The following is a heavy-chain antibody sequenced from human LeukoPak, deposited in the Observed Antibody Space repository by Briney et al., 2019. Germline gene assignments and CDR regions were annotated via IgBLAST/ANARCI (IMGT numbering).Heavy chain of an antibody. CDR1: GGSISSYY. CDR2: IYTSGST. V-gene: IGHV4-4*07. CDR3: ARDSGSITMVRGVNYYYYYGMDV. J-gene: IGHJ6*02. D-gene: IGHD3-10*01. Sequence: SETLSLTCTVSGGSISSYYWSWIRQPAGKGLEWIGRIYTSGSTNYNPSLKSRVTMSVDTSKNQFSLKLSSVTAADTAVYYCARDSGSITMVRGVNYYYYYGMDVWGQGTTVTVSS.